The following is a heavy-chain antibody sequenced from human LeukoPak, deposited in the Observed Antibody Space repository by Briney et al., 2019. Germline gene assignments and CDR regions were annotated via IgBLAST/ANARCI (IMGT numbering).Heavy chain of an antibody. J-gene: IGHJ4*02. CDR2: INHSGST. V-gene: IGHV4-34*01. CDR3: ARDAVARVGYLYYFDY. D-gene: IGHD5-24*01. CDR1: GGSFSVYY. Sequence: SETLSRTCAVYGGSFSVYYWSWIRQPPGKGLEWIGEINHSGSTNYNPSLKSRVTISVDTSKNQFSLKLSSVTAADTAVYYCARDAVARVGYLYYFDYWGQGTLVTVSS.